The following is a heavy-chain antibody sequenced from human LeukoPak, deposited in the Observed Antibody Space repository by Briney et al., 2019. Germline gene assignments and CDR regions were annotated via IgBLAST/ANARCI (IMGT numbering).Heavy chain of an antibody. D-gene: IGHD3-16*01. J-gene: IGHJ4*02. CDR1: GFTLSSYS. Sequence: GGSLRLSCAASGFTLSSYSMNWVRQAPGKGLDWVSAISGSGGSKYYADSVKGRFTISRDNSKNTLYLQMNSVRAEDAAVYYCAKDLGGGGGYWGQGTLVTVSS. V-gene: IGHV3-23*01. CDR2: ISGSGGSK. CDR3: AKDLGGGGGY.